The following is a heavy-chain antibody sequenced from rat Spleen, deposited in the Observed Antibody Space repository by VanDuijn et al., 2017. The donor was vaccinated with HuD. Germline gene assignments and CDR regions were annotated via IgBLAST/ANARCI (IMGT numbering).Heavy chain of an antibody. V-gene: IGHV5-58*01. CDR2: ISSDGFNT. Sequence: EVQLVETGGGLVQPGRSLKLSCVASGFTFRKYWMYWVRRAPGKALEWVSSISSDGFNTYYPDSVKGRFTISRANSENTVYLQMNSLRSEDTATYYCATEGMLGFFDFWGQGVMVTVSS. CDR3: ATEGMLGFFDF. D-gene: IGHD1-11*01. J-gene: IGHJ2*01. CDR1: GFTFRKYW.